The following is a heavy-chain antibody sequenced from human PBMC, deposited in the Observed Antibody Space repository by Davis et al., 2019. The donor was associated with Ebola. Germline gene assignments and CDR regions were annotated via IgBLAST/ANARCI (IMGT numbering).Heavy chain of an antibody. CDR3: ARIGSSSGWYEAFDI. V-gene: IGHV4-39*07. CDR1: GGSISSSSYY. CDR2: IYYTGST. Sequence: PSETLSLTCTVSGGSISSSSYYWGWIRQPPGKGLEWIGSIYYTGSTYSNPSLKSRVTISVDTSKNQFSLKLTSVTAADTALYYCARIGSSSGWYEAFDIRGKGTMVTVSS. D-gene: IGHD6-19*01. J-gene: IGHJ3*02.